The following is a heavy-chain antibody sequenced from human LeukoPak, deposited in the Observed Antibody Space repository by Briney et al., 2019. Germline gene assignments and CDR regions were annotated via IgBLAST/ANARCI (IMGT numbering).Heavy chain of an antibody. D-gene: IGHD6-19*01. CDR2: ISGSGGST. J-gene: IGHJ4*02. V-gene: IGHV3-23*01. Sequence: GGSLRLSCAASGFTFSSYGMSWVRQAPGEGLEWVSAISGSGGSTYYADSVKGRFTISRDNSKNTLYLQMNSLRAEDTAVYYCARDPPRYSSGWYSFDYWGQGTLVTVSS. CDR1: GFTFSSYG. CDR3: ARDPPRYSSGWYSFDY.